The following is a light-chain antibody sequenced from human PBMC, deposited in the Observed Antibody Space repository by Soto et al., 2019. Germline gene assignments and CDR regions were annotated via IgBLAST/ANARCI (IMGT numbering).Light chain of an antibody. CDR1: QSVRRSY. CDR2: GAS. V-gene: IGKV3-20*01. Sequence: EIVLTQSPGTMSLSPGERATLSCRASQSVRRSYLAWYQQKPGQAPRLLIYGASSSDTGIPDRFSGSGSGTDFTLTISRLEHEDVAVYYWQQYGGSPPYTFGQVTKLEIK. J-gene: IGKJ2*01. CDR3: QQYGGSPPYT.